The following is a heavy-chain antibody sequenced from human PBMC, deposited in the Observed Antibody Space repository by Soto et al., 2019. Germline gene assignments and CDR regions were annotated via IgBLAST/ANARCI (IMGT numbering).Heavy chain of an antibody. J-gene: IGHJ3*02. Sequence: QVQLEQSGAEVKNPGSSVKISCKASGGTLSDHGVSWLRQAPGQGLEWVGGTIPVFNTAKYEPKFQGRVTIAEDKSTYIAYIELGSLSSDDTAFYSCARVVYGLGNYYAGPSGLDMWGEGKVVSVSS. CDR2: TIPVFNTA. D-gene: IGHD3-10*01. CDR3: ARVVYGLGNYYAGPSGLDM. V-gene: IGHV1-69*06. CDR1: GGTLSDHG.